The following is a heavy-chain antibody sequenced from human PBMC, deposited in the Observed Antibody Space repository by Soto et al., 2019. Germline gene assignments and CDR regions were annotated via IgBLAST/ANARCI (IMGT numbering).Heavy chain of an antibody. V-gene: IGHV3-21*01. CDR1: GFTLTRYS. CDR3: ARESEDLTSNFDY. CDR2: ISSTTNYI. Sequence: LRLSCAASGFTLTRYSMNWVRQAPGKGLEWVSSISSTTNYIYYADSMKGRFTVSRDNAKNSVYLEMNSLSAEDTAVYYCARESEDLTSNFDYWGQGTLVTVSS. J-gene: IGHJ4*02.